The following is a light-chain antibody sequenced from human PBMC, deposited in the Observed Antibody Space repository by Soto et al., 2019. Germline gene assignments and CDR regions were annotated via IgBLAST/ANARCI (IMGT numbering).Light chain of an antibody. CDR2: GAF. CDR1: LSVDNY. Sequence: EIVLTQSPATLSLSPGERATLSCRARLSVDNYIACYQQKPGQAPSLLIYGAFNRATCIPARFSGSGSGPDFTLTINSLEPEDFAVYYCQQRNIWPPVTFGQGTRLE. J-gene: IGKJ5*01. V-gene: IGKV3-11*01. CDR3: QQRNIWPPVT.